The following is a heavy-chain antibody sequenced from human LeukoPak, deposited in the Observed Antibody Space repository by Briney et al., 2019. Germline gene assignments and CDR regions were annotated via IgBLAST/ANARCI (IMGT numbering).Heavy chain of an antibody. CDR1: GFTFSSYW. J-gene: IGHJ5*02. Sequence: GGSLRLSCAASGFTFSSYWMHWVRQVPGKGLVWVSRINSDGSSTNYADSVKGRFTISRDNAKNTLYLQMNSLRAEDTAVYYCARESGIPAAMTTDYNWFDPWGQGTLVTVSS. V-gene: IGHV3-74*01. D-gene: IGHD2-2*01. CDR3: ARESGIPAAMTTDYNWFDP. CDR2: INSDGSST.